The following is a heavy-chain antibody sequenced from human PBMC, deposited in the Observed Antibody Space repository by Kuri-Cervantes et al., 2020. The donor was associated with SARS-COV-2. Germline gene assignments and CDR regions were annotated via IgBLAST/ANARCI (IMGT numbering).Heavy chain of an antibody. CDR2: INPNSGCT. J-gene: IGHJ3*02. Sequence: ASVKVSCKASGDTFTGYYMHWVRQAPGQGLEWMGGINPNSGCTNYAQRFQGWVTMTRDTSISTVYMELSRLRSDDTAVYYCSRSTPFRRQVVLSQEGAFDIWGQGTMVTVSS. CDR3: SRSTPFRRQVVLSQEGAFDI. D-gene: IGHD3-22*01. CDR1: GDTFTGYY. V-gene: IGHV1-2*04.